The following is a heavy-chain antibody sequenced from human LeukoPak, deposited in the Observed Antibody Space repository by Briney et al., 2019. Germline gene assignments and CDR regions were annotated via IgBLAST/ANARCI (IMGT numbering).Heavy chain of an antibody. Sequence: ASVKVSCKASGGTFSSYAISWVRQAPGQGLEWMGRIIPIFGIANYAQKFQGRVTITADKSTSTAYMELSSLRSEDTAVYYCARVMGHSGYERYYYYGMDVWGQGTTVTVSS. D-gene: IGHD5-12*01. V-gene: IGHV1-69*04. CDR3: ARVMGHSGYERYYYYGMDV. CDR2: IIPIFGIA. CDR1: GGTFSSYA. J-gene: IGHJ6*02.